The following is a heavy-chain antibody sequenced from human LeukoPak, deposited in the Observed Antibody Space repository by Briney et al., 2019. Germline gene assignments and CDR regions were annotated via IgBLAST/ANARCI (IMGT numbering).Heavy chain of an antibody. J-gene: IGHJ6*03. CDR1: GGSISSYY. CDR3: ARDLGFYGSGSYSNYYYYYMDV. Sequence: SETLSLTCTVSGGSISSYYWSWIRQPAGKGLEWIGRIYTSGSTNYNPSLKSRVTMSVDTSKNQFSLKLSSVTAADTAVYYCARDLGFYGSGSYSNYYYYYMDVWGKGTTVTISS. D-gene: IGHD3-10*01. V-gene: IGHV4-4*07. CDR2: IYTSGST.